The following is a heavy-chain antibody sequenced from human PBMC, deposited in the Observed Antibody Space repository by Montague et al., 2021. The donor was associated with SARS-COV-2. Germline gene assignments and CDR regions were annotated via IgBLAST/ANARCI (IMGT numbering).Heavy chain of an antibody. CDR3: ARQENSSGWFKPDAFDI. V-gene: IGHV4-39*01. CDR2: IYYSGST. Sequence: SETLSLTCTVSGGSISSSSYYWGWIRHPPGKGLGWIGSIYYSGSTYYNPSLSSLVTISVDTSKNQFSLKLSSVTAAATAVYCCARQENSSGWFKPDAFDIWGQGTMVTVSS. D-gene: IGHD6-19*01. CDR1: GGSISSSSYY. J-gene: IGHJ3*02.